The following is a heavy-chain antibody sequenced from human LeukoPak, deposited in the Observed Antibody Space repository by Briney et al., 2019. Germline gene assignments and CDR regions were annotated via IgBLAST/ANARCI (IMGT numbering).Heavy chain of an antibody. Sequence: GGSLTLSCTASGFTFSSCAMSWVRQAPGKGLQWVSSITGSGVTSYYADSVKGRFTISRDNSKNTLYLEMNTLRADDTAVYFCAKESTQVIEVYFDSWGQGTLVTVSS. J-gene: IGHJ4*02. CDR3: AKESTQVIEVYFDS. V-gene: IGHV3-23*01. CDR1: GFTFSSCA. CDR2: ITGSGVTS. D-gene: IGHD2/OR15-2a*01.